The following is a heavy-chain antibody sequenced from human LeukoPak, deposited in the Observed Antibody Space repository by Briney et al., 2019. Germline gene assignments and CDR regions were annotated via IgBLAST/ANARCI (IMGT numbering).Heavy chain of an antibody. CDR1: GFTFSSYS. CDR3: ARSYSTSWYSTDWFDP. Sequence: GGSLRLSCAASGFTFSSYSMHWVRQAPGKGLEWVAMISLDGTNRNYADSVEGRFTISRDNSKNTLYLQMSSVRPEDTAFYYCARSYSTSWYSTDWFDPWGQGTLVTVSS. CDR2: ISLDGTNR. J-gene: IGHJ5*02. D-gene: IGHD6-13*01. V-gene: IGHV3-30*03.